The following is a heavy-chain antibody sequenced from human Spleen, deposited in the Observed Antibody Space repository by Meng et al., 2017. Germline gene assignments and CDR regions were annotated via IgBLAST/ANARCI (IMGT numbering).Heavy chain of an antibody. J-gene: IGHJ4*02. CDR1: GFTFSSYA. D-gene: IGHD3-10*01. Sequence: LSLTCAASGFTFSSYALHWVRQAPGKGLEWVAVISYDGSNKYYADSVKGRFTISRDNSKNTLYLQMNSLRAEDTAVYYCAKGSDYYDSGEAVWGQGTLVTVSS. V-gene: IGHV3-30*04. CDR3: AKGSDYYDSGEAV. CDR2: ISYDGSNK.